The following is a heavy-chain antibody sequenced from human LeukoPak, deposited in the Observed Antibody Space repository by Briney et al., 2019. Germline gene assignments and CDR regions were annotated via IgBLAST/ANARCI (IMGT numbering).Heavy chain of an antibody. CDR3: AREGYYGSGSYSEFDY. CDR1: GFTFSSYW. V-gene: IGHV3-7*01. CDR2: IKQDGSEK. J-gene: IGHJ4*02. Sequence: GGSLRLSCAASGFTFSSYWMSWVRQAPGKGLEWVANIKQDGSEKYYVDSVKGRFTISRDNAKNSLYLQMNSLRAEDTAVYYCAREGYYGSGSYSEFDYWGQGTLVTVSS. D-gene: IGHD3-10*01.